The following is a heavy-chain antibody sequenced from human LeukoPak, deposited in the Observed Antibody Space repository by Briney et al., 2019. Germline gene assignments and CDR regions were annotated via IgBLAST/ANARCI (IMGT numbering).Heavy chain of an antibody. V-gene: IGHV1-69*06. CDR1: GGTFSSYA. Sequence: SVKVSCKASGGTFSSYAISWVRQAPGQGLEWMGGIIPIFGTANYAQKFQGRVTITADKSTSTAYMELSSLGSEDTAVYYCAGGYSSSWYYYYGMDVWGKGTTVTVSS. CDR2: IIPIFGTA. D-gene: IGHD6-13*01. CDR3: AGGYSSSWYYYYGMDV. J-gene: IGHJ6*04.